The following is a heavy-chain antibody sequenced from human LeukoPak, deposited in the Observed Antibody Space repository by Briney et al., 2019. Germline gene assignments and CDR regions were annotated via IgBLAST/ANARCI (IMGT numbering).Heavy chain of an antibody. CDR2: IYYSGSA. V-gene: IGHV4-59*02. Sequence: SETLSLTCTVSGDSVSSSYWNWIRHPPGKGLEWIGYIYYSGSANYNPSLKSRVTISVDTSKNQFSLKLSSVTAADTAVYYCARGFTSETWGQGTLVTVSS. CDR1: GDSVSSSY. CDR3: ARGFTSET. J-gene: IGHJ5*02.